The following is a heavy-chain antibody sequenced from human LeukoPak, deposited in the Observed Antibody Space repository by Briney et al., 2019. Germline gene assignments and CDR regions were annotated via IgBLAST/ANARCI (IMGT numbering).Heavy chain of an antibody. V-gene: IGHV1-69*04. J-gene: IGHJ4*02. Sequence: GASVKVSCKASGGTFSSYAISWVRQAPGQGLEWMGRIIPILGIANYAQKFQGRVTITADKSTSTAYMELSSLRSEDTAVYYCARAFLRYFDWLARSHTPTQPQLDYWGQGTLVTVSS. D-gene: IGHD3-9*01. CDR1: GGTFSSYA. CDR2: IIPILGIA. CDR3: ARAFLRYFDWLARSHTPTQPQLDY.